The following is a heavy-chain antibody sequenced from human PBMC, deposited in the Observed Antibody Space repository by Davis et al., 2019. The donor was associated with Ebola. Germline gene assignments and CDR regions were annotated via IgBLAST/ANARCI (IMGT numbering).Heavy chain of an antibody. CDR3: ATGGFGYDSMMYY. CDR1: GFTVSGNY. D-gene: IGHD5-12*01. CDR2: IYSGGAT. V-gene: IGHV3-53*01. Sequence: PGGSLRLSCAVSGFTVSGNYMSWVRQAPGKGLEWLSIIYSGGATYYADSVKGRFTISRDSSKNTVYLQMKSLRVDATAVYYCATGGFGYDSMMYYWGQGTLVTVSS. J-gene: IGHJ4*02.